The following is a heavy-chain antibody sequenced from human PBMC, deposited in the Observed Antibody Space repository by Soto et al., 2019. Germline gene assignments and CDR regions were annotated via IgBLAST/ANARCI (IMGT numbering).Heavy chain of an antibody. J-gene: IGHJ5*02. CDR1: GFSFSSYG. D-gene: IGHD1-26*01. Sequence: QVQLVESGGGVVQPGRSLRLSCAASGFSFSSYGMHWVRQAPGKGLEWVALISYDGSNKFYADSVKCRFTISRDNSKNTLYLQVNRLGAEYTAVYYGAKALFSGGSYPNWFAPWGQGTLVTVSS. CDR2: ISYDGSNK. CDR3: AKALFSGGSYPNWFAP. V-gene: IGHV3-30*18.